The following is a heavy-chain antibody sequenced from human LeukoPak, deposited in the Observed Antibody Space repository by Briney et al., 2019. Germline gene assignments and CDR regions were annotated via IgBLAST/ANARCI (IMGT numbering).Heavy chain of an antibody. CDR3: ARIFAGGNYSVLGSYYGPTAWIDP. V-gene: IGHV5-51*01. CDR2: IYAGDSDT. Sequence: GESLEISFKGSGYTFTNYWIGWVRQMPGKGREWRGIIYAGDSDTRYSPSFHGQVTISAAKSSTTAYLQWNTLKASDTAIYSCARIFAGGNYSVLGSYYGPTAWIDPWGQGNLVTVSS. CDR1: GYTFTNYW. D-gene: IGHD3-10*01. J-gene: IGHJ5*02.